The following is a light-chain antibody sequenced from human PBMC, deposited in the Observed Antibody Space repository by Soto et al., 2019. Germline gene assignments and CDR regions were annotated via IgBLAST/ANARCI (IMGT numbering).Light chain of an antibody. CDR2: EVS. V-gene: IGLV2-18*02. CDR1: ASDVGGYNR. CDR3: SSYTSSNTLL. Sequence: QSALTQPTSVSASPGQSVTISCTGTASDVGGYNRVSWYQQPPGTAPKLMIYEVSNRPSGVPDRFSGSKSGNTASLTISGLQAEDEDDYYCSSYTSSNTLLFGGGTKLTVL. J-gene: IGLJ2*01.